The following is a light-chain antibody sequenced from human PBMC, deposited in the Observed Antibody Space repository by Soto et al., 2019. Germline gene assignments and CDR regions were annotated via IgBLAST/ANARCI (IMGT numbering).Light chain of an antibody. V-gene: IGKV3-15*01. J-gene: IGKJ2*01. Sequence: TVMTQSPATLSVSPGDTATLSCRSSQNVHINLAWYQQKPGQAPTLLIYGVSARAPGVPARFSSTGSGTEFTLTIRNLQSEDFGIYYCQQYETWPRTFGQGTK. CDR3: QQYETWPRT. CDR1: QNVHIN. CDR2: GVS.